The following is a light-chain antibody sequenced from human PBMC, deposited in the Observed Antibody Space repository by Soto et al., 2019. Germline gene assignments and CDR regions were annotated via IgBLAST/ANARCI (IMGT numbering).Light chain of an antibody. J-gene: IGLJ1*01. Sequence: QAVRTQPASVSVSPLQAITISCTVSTSYVGGFNYVSWYQHHPGKAPKIMIYEVSYRPSGVSNRFSGSKSGNTASLTISGLQAEDEADYYCSSYTSISTYVLGTGTKVTAL. CDR1: TSYVGGFNY. CDR3: SSYTSISTYV. CDR2: EVS. V-gene: IGLV2-14*01.